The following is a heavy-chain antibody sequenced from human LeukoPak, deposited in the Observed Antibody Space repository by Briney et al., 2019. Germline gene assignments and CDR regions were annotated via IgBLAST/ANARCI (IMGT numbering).Heavy chain of an antibody. CDR2: MNPNSGNT. V-gene: IGHV1-8*02. J-gene: IGHJ4*02. CDR3: ARGLSKRWLQLMVL. D-gene: IGHD5-24*01. Sequence: GASVKVSCKASGYTFTGYYMHWVRQATGQGLEWMGWMNPNSGNTGYAQKFQGRVTMTRNTSISTAYMELSSLRSEDTAVYYCARGLSKRWLQLMVLWGQGTLVTVSS. CDR1: GYTFTGYY.